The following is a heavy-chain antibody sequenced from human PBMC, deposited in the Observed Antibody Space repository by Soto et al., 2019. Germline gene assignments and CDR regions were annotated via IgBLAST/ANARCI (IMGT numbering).Heavy chain of an antibody. CDR2: IYHSGST. D-gene: IGHD4-17*01. J-gene: IGHJ5*02. V-gene: IGHV4-30-2*01. CDR1: GGSISSGGYS. CDR3: ARTSTVTTGGFDP. Sequence: PSETLSLTCAVSGGSISSGGYSWSWIRQPPGKGLEWIGYIYHSGSTYYNPSLKSRVTISVDRSKNQFSLKLSSVTAADTAVYYCARTSTVTTGGFDPWGQGTLVTVSS.